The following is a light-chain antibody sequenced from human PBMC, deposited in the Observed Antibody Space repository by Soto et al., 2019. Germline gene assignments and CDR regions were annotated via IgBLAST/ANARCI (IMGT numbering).Light chain of an antibody. CDR2: AAS. Sequence: ATLSCRASQSVSINFLAWYQQKPGQAPRLLIYAASSRATGIPDRFSGSGSGTDFTLTISRLEPEDFALYYCQQYGTSPLTFGGGTKVDIK. V-gene: IGKV3-20*01. J-gene: IGKJ4*01. CDR1: QSVSINF. CDR3: QQYGTSPLT.